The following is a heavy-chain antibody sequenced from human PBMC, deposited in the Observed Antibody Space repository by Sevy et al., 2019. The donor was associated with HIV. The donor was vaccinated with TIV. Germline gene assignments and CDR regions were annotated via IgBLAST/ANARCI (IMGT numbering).Heavy chain of an antibody. D-gene: IGHD3-22*01. CDR2: INPNSGGT. J-gene: IGHJ3*02. V-gene: IGHV1-2*02. Sequence: ASVKVSCKASGYTFTGYYMHWVRQAPGQGLEWMVWINPNSGGTNYAQKFQGRVTMTRDTSISTAYMELSRLRSDDTAVYYCARAPHYYDSSGYYGWVDAFDIWGQGTMVTVSS. CDR1: GYTFTGYY. CDR3: ARAPHYYDSSGYYGWVDAFDI.